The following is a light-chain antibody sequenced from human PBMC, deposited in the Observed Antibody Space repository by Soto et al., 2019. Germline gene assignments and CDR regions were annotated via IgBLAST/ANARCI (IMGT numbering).Light chain of an antibody. CDR3: QQYYSYPLT. Sequence: AIRMTQSPSSLSASTGARVPITCRASQGISSYLAWYQQKPGKAPKLLIYAASTLQSGVPSRFSGSGSGTDFTLTISCLQSEDFATYYCQQYYSYPLTFGGGTKVDIK. J-gene: IGKJ4*01. V-gene: IGKV1-8*01. CDR1: QGISSY. CDR2: AAS.